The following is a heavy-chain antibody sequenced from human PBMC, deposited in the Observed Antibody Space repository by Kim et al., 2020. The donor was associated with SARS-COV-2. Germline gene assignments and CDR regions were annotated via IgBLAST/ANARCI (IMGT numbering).Heavy chain of an antibody. J-gene: IGHJ6*02. CDR1: GFTFSSYA. CDR3: AKVGASGLYSGYYYYYYGMDV. Sequence: GGSLRLSCAASGFTFSSYAMSWVRQAPGKGLEWVSAISGSGGSTYYADSVKGRFTISRDNSKNTLYLQMNSLRAEDTAVYYCAKVGASGLYSGYYYYYYGMDVWGQGTTVTVSS. CDR2: ISGSGGST. V-gene: IGHV3-23*01. D-gene: IGHD2-21*01.